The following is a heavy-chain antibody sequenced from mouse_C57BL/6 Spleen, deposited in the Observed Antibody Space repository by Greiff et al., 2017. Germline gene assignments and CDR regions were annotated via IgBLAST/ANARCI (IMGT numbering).Heavy chain of an antibody. D-gene: IGHD3-2*02. Sequence: VQLQQPGAELVRPGSSVKLSCKASGYTFTSYWMHWVKQRPGQGLEWIGNIYPSDSETHYNQKFKDKATLTVDKSSSTAYMQLSSLTSEDSAVYYCAREGDSSGPAWFAYWGQGTLVTVSA. J-gene: IGHJ3*01. V-gene: IGHV1-61*01. CDR3: AREGDSSGPAWFAY. CDR1: GYTFTSYW. CDR2: IYPSDSET.